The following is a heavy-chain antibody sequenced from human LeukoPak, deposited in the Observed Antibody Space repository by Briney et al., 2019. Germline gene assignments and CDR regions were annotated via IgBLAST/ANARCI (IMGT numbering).Heavy chain of an antibody. CDR2: ITPLFGTA. Sequence: SVKVSCKASGGTFSKYTISWVRQRPGQGLEWMGGITPLFGTANYAQKFQGRVTITADESTSTAYMELSSLRSEDTAVYYCARVAHPYYDSSGPSWSSAFDIWGQGTMVTVSS. V-gene: IGHV1-69*13. CDR1: GGTFSKYT. D-gene: IGHD3-22*01. J-gene: IGHJ3*02. CDR3: ARVAHPYYDSSGPSWSSAFDI.